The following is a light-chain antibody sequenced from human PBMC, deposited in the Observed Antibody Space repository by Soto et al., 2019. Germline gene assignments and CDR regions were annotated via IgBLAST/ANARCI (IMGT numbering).Light chain of an antibody. CDR2: AAS. V-gene: IGKV1-39*01. J-gene: IGKJ2*01. CDR1: QSISSY. CDR3: QQTYSIPYT. Sequence: DIQMTQSPSSLSASVGDRVTITCRASQSISSYLNWYQHKPGKAPKLLIYAASSLQSAVPSRFSGSGSGTDFTLTVSRLQPEDCATYYCQQTYSIPYTFGQGTKLEIK.